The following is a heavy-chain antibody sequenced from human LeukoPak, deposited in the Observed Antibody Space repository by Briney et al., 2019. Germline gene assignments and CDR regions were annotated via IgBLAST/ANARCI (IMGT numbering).Heavy chain of an antibody. CDR2: IYYSGST. J-gene: IGHJ6*03. CDR3: ARARSGSYQYYYYYYMDV. CDR1: GGSISSYY. Sequence: SETLSLTCTVSGGSISSYYWSWIRQPPGKGLEWIGYIYYSGSTNYNPSLKSRVTISVDTSKNQSSLKLSSVTAADTAVYYCARARSGSYQYYYYYYMDVWGKGTTVTVSS. D-gene: IGHD3-10*01. V-gene: IGHV4-59*01.